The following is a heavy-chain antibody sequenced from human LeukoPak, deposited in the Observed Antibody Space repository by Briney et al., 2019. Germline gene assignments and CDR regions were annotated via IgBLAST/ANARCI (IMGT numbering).Heavy chain of an antibody. CDR2: ISSSSSTI. Sequence: GGSLRLSCAASGFTFSSYSMNWVRQAPWKGLEWVSYISSSSSTIYYADSVKGRFTISRDNARNSLYLQMNNLRAEDTAVYFCARDGGSSGWKDWGQGTLVTVSS. J-gene: IGHJ4*02. CDR1: GFTFSSYS. CDR3: ARDGGSSGWKD. D-gene: IGHD6-19*01. V-gene: IGHV3-48*04.